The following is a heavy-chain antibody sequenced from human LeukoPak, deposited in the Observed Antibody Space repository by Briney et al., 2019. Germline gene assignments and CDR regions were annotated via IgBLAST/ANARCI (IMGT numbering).Heavy chain of an antibody. CDR1: GYSFTSNG. CDR2: ISAYNGNT. D-gene: IGHD3-22*01. CDR3: ARGSPPRRNYDSSGYYSYYFDY. J-gene: IGHJ4*02. Sequence: ASVKVSCKASGYSFTSNGISWVRQAPGQGLEWMGWISAYNGNTKYAQKFQGRVTMTTGTSTSTAYMELRSLRSDDTAVYYCARGSPPRRNYDSSGYYSYYFDYWGQGTLVTVSS. V-gene: IGHV1-18*01.